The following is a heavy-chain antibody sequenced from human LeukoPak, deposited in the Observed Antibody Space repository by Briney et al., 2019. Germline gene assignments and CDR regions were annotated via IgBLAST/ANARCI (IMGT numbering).Heavy chain of an antibody. CDR1: GGSISSYY. CDR3: ARHSRLDKSSLSWADY. Sequence: SETLSLTCTVSGGSISSYYWSWIRQPPGKGLEWIGYIYYSGSTNYNPSLKSRVTISVDTSKNQFSLKLSSVTAADTAVYYCARHSRLDKSSLSWADYWGQGTLVTVSS. J-gene: IGHJ4*02. CDR2: IYYSGST. D-gene: IGHD2-2*03. V-gene: IGHV4-59*08.